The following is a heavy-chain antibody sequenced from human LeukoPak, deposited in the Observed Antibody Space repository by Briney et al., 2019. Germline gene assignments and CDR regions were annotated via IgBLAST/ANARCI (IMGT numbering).Heavy chain of an antibody. CDR1: GFTFSSYE. D-gene: IGHD3-16*02. J-gene: IGHJ4*02. CDR3: GAMYYDHVWGSYRPFDY. CDR2: INHSGST. Sequence: PGGSLRLSCAASGFTFSSYEMNWIRQPPGKGLEWIGEINHSGSTNFNPSLKSRVTISVETSKNQFSLKLSSVTAADTAVYYCGAMYYDHVWGSYRPFDYWGQGTLVTVSS. V-gene: IGHV4-34*08.